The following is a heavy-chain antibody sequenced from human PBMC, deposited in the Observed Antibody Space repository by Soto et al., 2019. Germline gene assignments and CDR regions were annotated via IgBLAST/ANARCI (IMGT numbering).Heavy chain of an antibody. CDR1: GYSFTTNC. J-gene: IGHJ4*02. D-gene: IGHD6-6*01. CDR3: ARPGYGGSLDY. V-gene: IGHV5-51*01. CDR2: IYPSDSDT. Sequence: GESLKISCKASGYSFTTNCIGWVRQMPGKGLEWMGIIYPSDSDTKYSPSFQGQVTISADKSISTAYLQWSSLKASDTAMYYCARPGYGGSLDYWGQGTLVTVSS.